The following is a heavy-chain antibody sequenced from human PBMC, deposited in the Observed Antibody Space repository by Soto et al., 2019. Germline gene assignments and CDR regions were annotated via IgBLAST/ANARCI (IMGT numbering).Heavy chain of an antibody. V-gene: IGHV4-34*04. CDR3: VRGVSIMGAPDKYYFDS. CDR2: INYEGDS. J-gene: IGHJ4*02. CDR1: GGSFSVFSFSDHY. Sequence: SETLSLTCTVSGGSFSVFSFSDHYWGWIRQAPGKGLEWIGEINYEGDSNQNVSLKSRASLIVDTSKNQFALQLRSVTAADTAVYYCVRGVSIMGAPDKYYFDSWGPGTLVTVS. D-gene: IGHD1-26*01.